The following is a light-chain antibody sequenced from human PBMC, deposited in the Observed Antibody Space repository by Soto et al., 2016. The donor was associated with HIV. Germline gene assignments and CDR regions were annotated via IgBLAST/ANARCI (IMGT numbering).Light chain of an antibody. CDR3: QEANTFPFT. V-gene: IGKV1-12*01. CDR2: GAS. Sequence: DIQMTQSPSSVSASVGDRVTITCRASQGISNWLAWYQQRPGRAPRLLIYGASSLQSGVSSRFSGSGSGTEFTLTINNLQPEDFATYYCQEANTFPFTFGPGTKV. J-gene: IGKJ3*01. CDR1: QGISNW.